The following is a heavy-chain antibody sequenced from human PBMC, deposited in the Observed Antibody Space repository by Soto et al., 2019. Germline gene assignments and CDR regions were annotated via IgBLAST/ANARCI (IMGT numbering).Heavy chain of an antibody. Sequence: GGSLRLSCAASGFTFSDHCMDWVRQAPGKGLEWVGRIRNKADRHTTEYAASVKGRFTISRDDSKSSLYLQMNSLNTDDTAVYYCTRTSRGGFFDYWGEGSKVTVSS. CDR3: TRTSRGGFFDY. J-gene: IGHJ4*02. CDR2: IRNKADRHTT. V-gene: IGHV3-72*01. CDR1: GFTFSDHC. D-gene: IGHD3-10*01.